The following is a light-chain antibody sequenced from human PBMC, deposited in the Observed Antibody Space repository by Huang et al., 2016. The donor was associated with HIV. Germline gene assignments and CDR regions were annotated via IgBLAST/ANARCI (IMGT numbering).Light chain of an antibody. CDR3: HQSSKLPVT. Sequence: EIVLTQSPDFQSVTPKEKVTITCRASQSIGNSLHWYQQKPNQSPKLLIKYGSQSISGGPSRFSGSGSGTEFTLIISSLEAEDIATYYCHQSSKLPVTFGQGTKLDIK. CDR2: YGS. CDR1: QSIGNS. J-gene: IGKJ2*01. V-gene: IGKV6-21*02.